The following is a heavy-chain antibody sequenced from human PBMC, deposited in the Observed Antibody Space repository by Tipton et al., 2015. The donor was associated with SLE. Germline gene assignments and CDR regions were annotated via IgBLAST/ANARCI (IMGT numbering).Heavy chain of an antibody. CDR3: ARTSYYGLVHS. Sequence: LRLSCAVYGGSFSGYYWSWIRQPAGKGLEWIGRIPASGSTEYNPSLKSRVSISLDTSKNQFSLRLSSVSAADTAVYYCARTSYYGLVHSWGQGTLVTVSS. J-gene: IGHJ4*02. D-gene: IGHD3-10*01. CDR2: IPASGST. CDR1: GGSFSGYY. V-gene: IGHV4-59*10.